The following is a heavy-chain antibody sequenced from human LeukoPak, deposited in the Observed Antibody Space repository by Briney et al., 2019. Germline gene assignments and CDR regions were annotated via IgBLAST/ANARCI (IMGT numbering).Heavy chain of an antibody. CDR1: GGSITSHD. J-gene: IGHJ5*02. D-gene: IGHD3-22*01. V-gene: IGHV4-59*11. CDR3: AEYYYDSSGYNDWFEP. CDR2: IYYSGST. Sequence: SETLSLTCTVSGGSITSHDWTWIRQPPGKGLEWIGYIYYSGSTNYNPSLKSRATILVDTCKNQFSLKLSYVPAADTAVYYCAEYYYDSSGYNDWFEPWGQGTLVTVSS.